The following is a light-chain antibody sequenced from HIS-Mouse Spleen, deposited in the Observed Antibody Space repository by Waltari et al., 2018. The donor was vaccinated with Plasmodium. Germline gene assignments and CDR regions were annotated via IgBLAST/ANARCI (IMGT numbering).Light chain of an antibody. CDR3: QQYNNWSFT. CDR2: GAS. V-gene: IGKV3-15*01. J-gene: IGKJ3*01. CDR1: QSVSRN. Sequence: EIVMTQSPDTLSVSPGERATLSCRASQSVSRNLAWYQQKPGQAPRLLIYGASTRATGIPARFSGSGSGTEFTLTISSLQSEDFAVYYCQQYNNWSFTFGPGTKVDIK.